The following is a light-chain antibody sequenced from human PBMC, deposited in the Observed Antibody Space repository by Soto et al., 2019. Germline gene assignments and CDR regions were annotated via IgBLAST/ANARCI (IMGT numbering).Light chain of an antibody. Sequence: QSALTQPASVSGSPGQSITISCTGTSSDVGAYNFVSWYQQHPGKAPKLMIYAVSSRPSGVSHRFSGSKSGNTASLTISGLQADDEAAYYCCSSTGSTPHHVFGTGTKVTVL. CDR1: SSDVGAYNF. V-gene: IGLV2-14*01. J-gene: IGLJ1*01. CDR2: AVS. CDR3: CSSTGSTPHHV.